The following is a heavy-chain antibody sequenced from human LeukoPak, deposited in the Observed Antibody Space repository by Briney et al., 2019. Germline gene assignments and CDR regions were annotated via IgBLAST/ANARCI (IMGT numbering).Heavy chain of an antibody. Sequence: GGSLRLSCAVSGFSITNYWMTWVRQAPGKGLEWVANIKGDGSEKYYVDSVKGRFTISRDNGKNYLYLQMNSLRDEDTAVYYCVRQAGVSWGQGTLVTVSS. CDR3: VRQAGVS. D-gene: IGHD6-19*01. CDR1: GFSITNYW. J-gene: IGHJ5*02. V-gene: IGHV3-7*01. CDR2: IKGDGSEK.